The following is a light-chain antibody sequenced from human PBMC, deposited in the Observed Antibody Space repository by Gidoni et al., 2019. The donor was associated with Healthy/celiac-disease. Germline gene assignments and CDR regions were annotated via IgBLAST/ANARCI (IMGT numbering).Light chain of an antibody. CDR2: GNS. CDR1: SSNIGAGYD. V-gene: IGLV1-40*01. CDR3: QSYDSNLSGVV. Sequence: QSVLTQPPSVSGAPGQRVTISCTGSSSNIGAGYDVHWYHQLPGTAPKLLIYGNSNRPSGVPDRVSGSKSGTSASLAITGLQAEDEADYYCQSYDSNLSGVVFGGGTKLTVL. J-gene: IGLJ2*01.